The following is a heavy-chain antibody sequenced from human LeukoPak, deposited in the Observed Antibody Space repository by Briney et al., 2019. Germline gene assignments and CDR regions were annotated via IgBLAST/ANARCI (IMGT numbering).Heavy chain of an antibody. CDR1: GGSISSSSYY. CDR3: AREVVAGTSLLYYFDY. D-gene: IGHD6-19*01. J-gene: IGHJ4*02. Sequence: SETLSLTCTVSGGSISSSSYYWGWIRQPPGKGLEWIESIYYSGSTYYNPSLKSRVTISVDTSKNQFSLKLSSVTAADTAVYYCAREVVAGTSLLYYFDYWGQGTLVTVSS. CDR2: IYYSGST. V-gene: IGHV4-39*07.